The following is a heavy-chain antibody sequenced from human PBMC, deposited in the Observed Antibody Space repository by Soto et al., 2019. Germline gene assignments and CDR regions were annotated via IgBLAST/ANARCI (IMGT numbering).Heavy chain of an antibody. CDR1: GFTFISYA. CDR2: ISGSGGST. D-gene: IGHD3-22*01. J-gene: IGHJ4*02. CDR3: AKETNYYDSSGPGGYFDY. Sequence: WGSLRLSCAASGFTFISYAIIFFRHSPFKWLEWVSAISGSGGSTYYADSVKGRFTISRDNSKNTLYLQMNSLRAEDTAVYYCAKETNYYDSSGPGGYFDYWGQGTLVTVSS. V-gene: IGHV3-23*01.